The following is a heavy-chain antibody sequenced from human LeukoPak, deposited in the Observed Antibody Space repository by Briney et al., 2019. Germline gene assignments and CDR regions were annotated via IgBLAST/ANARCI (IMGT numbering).Heavy chain of an antibody. CDR2: INHSGST. CDR1: GFSLSTSGLG. V-gene: IGHV4-39*01. Sequence: ESGPTLVKPTQTLTLTCTFSGFSLSTSGLGVGWIRQPPGKGLEWIGEINHSGSTNYNPSLKSRVTISVDTSKNQFSLKLSSVTAADTAVYYCARHTLYSGRRFDPWGQGTLVTVSS. J-gene: IGHJ5*02. D-gene: IGHD2-8*01. CDR3: ARHTLYSGRRFDP.